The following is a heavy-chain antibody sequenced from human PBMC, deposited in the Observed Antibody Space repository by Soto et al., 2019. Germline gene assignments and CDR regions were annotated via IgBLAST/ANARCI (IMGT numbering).Heavy chain of an antibody. CDR3: AKGTGDYVGPGTAATDY. D-gene: IGHD4-17*01. V-gene: IGHV3-23*01. CDR1: GFTFSSYA. Sequence: EVQLLESGGGLVQPGGSLRLSCAASGFTFSSYAMSWVRQAPGKGLEWVSAISGSGGSTYYADSVKGRFTISRDNSKNTLYLQMNGLRAEDTAVYYCAKGTGDYVGPGTAATDYWGQGTLVTVSS. J-gene: IGHJ4*02. CDR2: ISGSGGST.